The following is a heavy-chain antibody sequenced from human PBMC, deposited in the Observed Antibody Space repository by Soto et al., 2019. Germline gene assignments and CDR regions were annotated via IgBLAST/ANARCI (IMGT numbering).Heavy chain of an antibody. J-gene: IGHJ6*02. CDR1: GGTFSSYA. CDR3: ASGYCISTSCYRAYYYYGMDV. Sequence: SVKVSCKASGGTFSSYAISWVRQAPGEGLEWMGGIIPIFGTANYAQKFQGRVTITADESTSTAYMELSSLRSEDTAVYYCASGYCISTSCYRAYYYYGMDVWGQGTTVTVSS. CDR2: IIPIFGTA. D-gene: IGHD2-2*01. V-gene: IGHV1-69*13.